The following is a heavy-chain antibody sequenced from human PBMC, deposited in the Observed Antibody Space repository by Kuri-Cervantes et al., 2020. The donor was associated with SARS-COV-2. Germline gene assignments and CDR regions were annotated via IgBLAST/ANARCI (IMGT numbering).Heavy chain of an antibody. CDR3: ASIHRLWELDYAFDI. V-gene: IGHV3-23*01. J-gene: IGHJ3*02. CDR2: IRGSGGST. CDR1: GITFSTYA. D-gene: IGHD1-26*01. Sequence: GGSLRLSCAASGITFSTYAMSWVRQAPGKGLEWVSGIRGSGGSTHYADSVKGRFTISRDNSKNTLYLQMNSLRAEDTAVYYCASIHRLWELDYAFDIWGQGTMVTVSS.